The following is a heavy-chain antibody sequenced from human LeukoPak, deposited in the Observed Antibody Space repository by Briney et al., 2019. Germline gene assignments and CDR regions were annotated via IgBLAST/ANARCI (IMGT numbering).Heavy chain of an antibody. J-gene: IGHJ4*02. CDR3: ARARTRAPFDY. CDR2: INPSGGST. D-gene: IGHD3/OR15-3a*01. CDR1: GYTFTSYY. V-gene: IGHV1-46*01. Sequence: ASVKVSCKASGYTFTSYYMHWMRQAPGQGLEWMGIINPSGGSTSYAQKFQGRVTMTRDTSTSTVYMELSSLRSEDTAVYYCARARTRAPFDYWGQGTLVTVSS.